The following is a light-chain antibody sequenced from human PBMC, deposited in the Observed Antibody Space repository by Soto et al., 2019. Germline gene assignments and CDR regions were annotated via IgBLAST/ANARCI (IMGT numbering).Light chain of an antibody. CDR3: VLYMGSGNWGV. CDR1: SGSVSTSYY. CDR2: STN. Sequence: QAVVTQEPSFSVSPGGTVTLTYGLSSGSVSTSYYPSWYQQTPGQAPRTLIYSTNTRSSGVPDRFSGSILGNKAALTITGAQADDESDYYCVLYMGSGNWGVFGGGTKLTVL. V-gene: IGLV8-61*01. J-gene: IGLJ2*01.